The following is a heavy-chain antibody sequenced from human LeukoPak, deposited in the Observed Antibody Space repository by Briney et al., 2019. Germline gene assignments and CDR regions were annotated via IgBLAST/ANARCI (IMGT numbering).Heavy chain of an antibody. J-gene: IGHJ4*02. CDR2: MNPNSGNT. CDR3: ARGVYCSSTSCYLLFDY. V-gene: IGHV1-8*01. CDR1: GYTFTSYD. Sequence: ASVKVSCKASGYTFTSYDINWVRQATGQGLEWMGWMNPNSGNTGYAQKSQGRVTMTRNTSISTAYMELSSLRSEDTAVYYCARGVYCSSTSCYLLFDYWGQGTLVTVSS. D-gene: IGHD2-2*01.